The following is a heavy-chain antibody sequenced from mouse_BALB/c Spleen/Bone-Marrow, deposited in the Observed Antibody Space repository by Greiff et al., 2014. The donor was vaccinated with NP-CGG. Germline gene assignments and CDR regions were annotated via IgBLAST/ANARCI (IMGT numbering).Heavy chain of an antibody. V-gene: IGHV14-3*02. D-gene: IGHD1-1*01. CDR1: GFNIKDTY. Sequence: EVQLVESGAELVKPGALVKLSCTASGFNIKDTYMHWVKQRPEQGLEWIGRIDPANGNTKYDPKFQGKATITADTSSNTAYLQLSSLTSEDTAVYYCAIYYYGSSGFAYWGQGTLVTVSA. CDR3: AIYYYGSSGFAY. CDR2: IDPANGNT. J-gene: IGHJ3*01.